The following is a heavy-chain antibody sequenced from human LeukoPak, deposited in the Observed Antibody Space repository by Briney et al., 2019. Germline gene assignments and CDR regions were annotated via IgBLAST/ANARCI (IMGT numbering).Heavy chain of an antibody. Sequence: PSETLSLTCTVSDGSISSSGYYWGWIRQPPGKGLEWIASIYYSGSTYYNPSLKSRVTISVDTSKNQLSLKLSSLTAADTAVYYCARHEYSGSYYGLSWFDPWGQGTLVTVSS. CDR3: ARHEYSGSYYGLSWFDP. CDR1: DGSISSSGYY. J-gene: IGHJ5*02. CDR2: IYYSGST. D-gene: IGHD1-26*01. V-gene: IGHV4-39*01.